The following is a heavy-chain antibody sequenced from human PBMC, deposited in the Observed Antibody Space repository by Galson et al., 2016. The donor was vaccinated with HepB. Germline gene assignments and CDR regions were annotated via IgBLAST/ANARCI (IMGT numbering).Heavy chain of an antibody. CDR1: GFTFSIYD. CDR3: ARDGGYSGYDAYGLGV. V-gene: IGHV3-13*01. CDR2: IGTAGNT. J-gene: IGHJ6*04. Sequence: SLRLSCAASGFTFSIYDMHWVRQAPGSGLEWVSVIGTAGNTYYAASVKGRFTISREDAKNSLFLQMNSLTVGDTAVYYCARDGGYSGYDAYGLGVWGKGTPVTVSS. D-gene: IGHD5-12*01.